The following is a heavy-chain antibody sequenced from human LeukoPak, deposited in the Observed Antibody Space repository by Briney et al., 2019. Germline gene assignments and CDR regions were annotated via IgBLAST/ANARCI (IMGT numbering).Heavy chain of an antibody. V-gene: IGHV4-34*01. CDR2: IVHSGNT. J-gene: IGHJ4*02. CDR1: GGSFSGYY. CDR3: ARGRYFDL. Sequence: SETLSLTCAVYGGSFSGYYWSWIRQPPGKGLEWIGEIVHSGNTKYNPSLKSRVTISVDTSKNQFSLNLTSVTAADTAVYYCARGRYFDLWGQGTLVTVSS.